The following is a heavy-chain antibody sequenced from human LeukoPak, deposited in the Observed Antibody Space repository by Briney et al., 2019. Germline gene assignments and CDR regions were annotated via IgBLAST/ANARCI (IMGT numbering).Heavy chain of an antibody. Sequence: SETLSLTCTVSTYSISSGYYWGWIRQPPGKGLEWIGNIYHNGNTYYNPSLKSRVTISVDRSKNQFSLKLSSVTAADTAVYYCARDRYGDYGWFDPWGQGTLVTVSS. CDR3: ARDRYGDYGWFDP. CDR1: TYSISSGYY. J-gene: IGHJ5*02. D-gene: IGHD4-17*01. CDR2: IYHNGNT. V-gene: IGHV4-38-2*02.